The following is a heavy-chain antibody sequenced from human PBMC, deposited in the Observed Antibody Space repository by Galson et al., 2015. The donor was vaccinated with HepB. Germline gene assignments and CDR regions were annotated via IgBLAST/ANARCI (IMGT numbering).Heavy chain of an antibody. CDR1: GGTFSSYA. CDR3: ARDSRYGSGSYLDY. V-gene: IGHV1-69*04. CDR2: IIPILGIA. Sequence: SVKVSCKASGGTFSSYAISWVRQAPGQGLEWMGRIIPILGIANYAQKFQGRVTITADKSTSTAYMELSSLRSEDTAVYYCARDSRYGSGSYLDYWGQGTLVTVSS. J-gene: IGHJ4*02. D-gene: IGHD3-10*01.